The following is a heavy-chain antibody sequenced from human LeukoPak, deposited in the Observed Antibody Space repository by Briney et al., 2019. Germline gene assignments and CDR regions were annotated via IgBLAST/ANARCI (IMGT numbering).Heavy chain of an antibody. CDR1: GYTFTSYY. CDR2: INPSGGST. V-gene: IGHV1-46*01. J-gene: IGHJ4*02. D-gene: IGHD3-22*01. Sequence: ASVKVSCKASGYTFTSYYMHWVRQAPGQGLEWMGIINPSGGSTSYAQKFQGRVTMTRDTSTSTVYMELSSLRSEDTAVYYCAKVGDYYDSSGPFDYWGQGTLVTVSS. CDR3: AKVGDYYDSSGPFDY.